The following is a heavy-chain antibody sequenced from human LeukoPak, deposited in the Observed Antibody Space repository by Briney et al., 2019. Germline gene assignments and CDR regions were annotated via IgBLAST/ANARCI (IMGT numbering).Heavy chain of an antibody. J-gene: IGHJ4*02. V-gene: IGHV3-23*01. CDR3: VSFYETY. CDR1: GFTFSSYA. Sequence: GGSLRLSCAASGFTFSSYAMSWVRQAPGKGLEWVSVISGSGGSTYHADSVKGRFTISRDNSKDTLYLQMNNLRAEDTAVYYCVSFYETYWGRGTLVTVSS. D-gene: IGHD2-2*01. CDR2: ISGSGGST.